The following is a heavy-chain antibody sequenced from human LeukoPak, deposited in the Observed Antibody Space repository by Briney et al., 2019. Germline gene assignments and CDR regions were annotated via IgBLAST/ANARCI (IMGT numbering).Heavy chain of an antibody. V-gene: IGHV4-34*01. D-gene: IGHD3-10*01. CDR1: GGSFSGYY. CDR3: ARGRSPDYYGSGSYYY. CDR2: INHSGST. Sequence: SETLSLTCAVYGGSFSGYYWSWIRQPPGKGLEWIGEINHSGSTNYNPSLKSRVTISVDTSKNQFSLKLSSVTAADTAVYYCARGRSPDYYGSGSYYYWGQGTLVTVSS. J-gene: IGHJ4*02.